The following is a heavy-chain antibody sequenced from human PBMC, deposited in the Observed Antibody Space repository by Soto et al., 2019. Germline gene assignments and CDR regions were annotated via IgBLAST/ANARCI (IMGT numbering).Heavy chain of an antibody. J-gene: IGHJ3*01. Sequence: SQTLSLTCVISGDSVSSNSAAWNWIRQSPSRGLEWPGRTYYRSKWYDDYAVSVKSRITINPDTSKNQFSLHLNSVTPEDAAVYYCAREVAGTGTFDLWGPGTMVTVSS. CDR2: TYYRSKWYD. D-gene: IGHD6-19*01. CDR1: GDSVSSNSAA. CDR3: AREVAGTGTFDL. V-gene: IGHV6-1*01.